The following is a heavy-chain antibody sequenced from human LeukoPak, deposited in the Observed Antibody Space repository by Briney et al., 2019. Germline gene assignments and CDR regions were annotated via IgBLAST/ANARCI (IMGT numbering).Heavy chain of an antibody. V-gene: IGHV4-39*07. CDR3: ARVLWFGETYNWFDP. D-gene: IGHD3-10*01. CDR1: GGSISSSIYY. J-gene: IGHJ5*02. Sequence: SETLSLACTVSGGSISSSIYYWGWIRQPPGKGLEWIGSMYYSGSTYYNPSLESRVTISLDTSKNQFSLKLSSVTAADTAVYYCARVLWFGETYNWFDPWGQGTLVTVSS. CDR2: MYYSGST.